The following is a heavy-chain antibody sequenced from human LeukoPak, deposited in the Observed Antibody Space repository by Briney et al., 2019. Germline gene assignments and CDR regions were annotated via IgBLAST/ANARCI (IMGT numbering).Heavy chain of an antibody. Sequence: TSETLSLTCAVYGGSFSGYYWSWIRQPPGKGLEWIGEINHSGSTNYNPSLKSRVTISVDTSKNQFSLKLSSVTAADTAVYYCASWAGGSYYGWFDPWGQGTLVTVSS. CDR1: GGSFSGYY. V-gene: IGHV4-34*01. D-gene: IGHD1-26*01. J-gene: IGHJ5*02. CDR2: INHSGST. CDR3: ASWAGGSYYGWFDP.